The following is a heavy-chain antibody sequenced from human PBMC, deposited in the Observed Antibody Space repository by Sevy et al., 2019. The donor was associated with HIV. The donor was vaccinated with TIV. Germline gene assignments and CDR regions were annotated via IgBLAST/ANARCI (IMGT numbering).Heavy chain of an antibody. Sequence: ASVKVSCKASGFTFTSSAVQWVRQARGQRLEWIGWIVVGSGNTNYAQKFQERVTITRDMSTITAYMELSSLRSEDTAVYYCAADPSIAPRPGAFDIWGQGTMVTVSS. CDR3: AADPSIAPRPGAFDI. CDR1: GFTFTSSA. CDR2: IVVGSGNT. J-gene: IGHJ3*02. D-gene: IGHD6-6*01. V-gene: IGHV1-58*01.